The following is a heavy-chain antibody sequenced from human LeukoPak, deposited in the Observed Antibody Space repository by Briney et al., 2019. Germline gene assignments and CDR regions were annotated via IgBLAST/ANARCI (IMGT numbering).Heavy chain of an antibody. CDR2: INPNSGGT. CDR3: ARAFYDILTGYATPIGY. D-gene: IGHD3-9*01. CDR1: GYTFTGYY. J-gene: IGHJ4*02. Sequence: GASVKVSCKASGYTFTGYYMHWVRQAPGQGLEWMGGINPNSGGTNYAQKFQGRVTMTRDTSISTAYMELSRLRSDATAVYYCARAFYDILTGYATPIGYWGQGTLVTVSS. V-gene: IGHV1-2*02.